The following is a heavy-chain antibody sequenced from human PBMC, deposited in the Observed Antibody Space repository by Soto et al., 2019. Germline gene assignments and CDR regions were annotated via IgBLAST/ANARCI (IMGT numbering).Heavy chain of an antibody. CDR3: ARVSGQWLLSY. Sequence: QVQLVESGGGLVKPGGSLRLSCAASGFTFSDYYMSWIHQAPGKGLEWISYITTSGSTIYYADSVKGRFTISRDNAKNSLFLQMNSLRAEDTAIYYCARVSGQWLLSYWGQGTLVTVSS. J-gene: IGHJ4*02. CDR2: ITTSGSTI. D-gene: IGHD6-19*01. V-gene: IGHV3-11*01. CDR1: GFTFSDYY.